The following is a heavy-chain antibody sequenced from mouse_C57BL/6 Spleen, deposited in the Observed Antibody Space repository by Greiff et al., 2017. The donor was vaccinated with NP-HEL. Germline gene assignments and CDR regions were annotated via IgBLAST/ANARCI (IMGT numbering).Heavy chain of an antibody. CDR2: IYPGSGST. J-gene: IGHJ4*01. Sequence: QVQLQQSGAELVKPGASVKMSCKASGYTFTSYWITWVKQRPGQGLEWIGDIYPGSGSTNYNEKFKSKATLTVDTSSSTAYMQLSSLTSEDSAVYYCARRGYYSKGDYAMDYWGQGTSVTVSS. D-gene: IGHD2-5*01. V-gene: IGHV1-55*01. CDR1: GYTFTSYW. CDR3: ARRGYYSKGDYAMDY.